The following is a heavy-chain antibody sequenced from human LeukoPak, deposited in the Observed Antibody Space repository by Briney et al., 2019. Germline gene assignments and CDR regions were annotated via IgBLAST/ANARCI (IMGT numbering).Heavy chain of an antibody. J-gene: IGHJ3*01. Sequence: PGGSLRLSCAASGFTFDDYAMHWVRQAPGKGLEWVSGISWNSGSIGYADSVKGRFTISRDNAKNSLYLQMNSLRAEDTALYYCAKDHSSYYYDSSGYWGPSDWGQGTMVTVSS. CDR2: ISWNSGSI. V-gene: IGHV3-9*01. D-gene: IGHD3-22*01. CDR1: GFTFDDYA. CDR3: AKDHSSYYYDSSGYWGPSD.